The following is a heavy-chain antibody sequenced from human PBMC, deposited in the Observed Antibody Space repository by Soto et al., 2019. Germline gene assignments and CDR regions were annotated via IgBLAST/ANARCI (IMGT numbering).Heavy chain of an antibody. D-gene: IGHD6-13*01. Sequence: QVQLVESGGGVVQPGRSLRLSCAASGFTFSSYGMHWVRRAPGKGLEWVAVVSYDGSNKYYADSVKGRFTISRDNSKNTMYLQMNSLRAEDTAVYYCAKDLPHSYSSSWYGMDLWGQGTTVTVSS. V-gene: IGHV3-30*18. CDR3: AKDLPHSYSSSWYGMDL. J-gene: IGHJ6*02. CDR2: VSYDGSNK. CDR1: GFTFSSYG.